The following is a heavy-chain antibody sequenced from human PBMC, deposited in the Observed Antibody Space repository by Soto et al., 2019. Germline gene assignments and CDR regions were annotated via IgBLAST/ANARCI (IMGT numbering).Heavy chain of an antibody. CDR3: ARDVIAAVAGPRGYFDY. V-gene: IGHV3-33*01. J-gene: IGHJ4*02. CDR2: IWYDGSNK. Sequence: GGSLRLSCAASGFTFSIYGMHWVRQAPGKGLEWVAVIWYDGSNKYYADSVKGRFTISRDNSKNTLYLQMNSLRAEDTAVYYCARDVIAAVAGPRGYFDYWGQGTLVTVSS. CDR1: GFTFSIYG. D-gene: IGHD6-19*01.